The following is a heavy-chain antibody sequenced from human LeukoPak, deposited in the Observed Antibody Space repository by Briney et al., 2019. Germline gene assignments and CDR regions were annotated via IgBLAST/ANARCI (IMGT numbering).Heavy chain of an antibody. CDR3: ARDRRAVAGTYFQH. CDR1: GYTFTSYG. CDR2: ISAYNGNT. D-gene: IGHD6-19*01. V-gene: IGHV1-18*01. Sequence: ASVKVSCKASGYTFTSYGISWVRQAPGQGLEWMGWISAYNGNTNYAQKLQGRVTMTTDTSTSTAYMELRSPRSDDTAVYYCARDRRAVAGTYFQHWGQGTLVTVSS. J-gene: IGHJ1*01.